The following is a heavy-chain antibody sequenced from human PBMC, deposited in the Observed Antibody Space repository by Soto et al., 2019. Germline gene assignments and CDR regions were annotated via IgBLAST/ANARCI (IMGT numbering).Heavy chain of an antibody. CDR2: INCYNGNT. V-gene: IGHV1-18*01. CDR1: GYTFINNG. CDR3: ARGGDYLDY. Sequence: GASVKVSCKASGYTFINNGISWVRQAPGQGLGWMGWINCYNGNTKYAQMFQGRVTMTKDTSTSTVYMEMRSLRSDDTAVYYCARGGDYLDYWGQGTLVTVSS. J-gene: IGHJ4*02. D-gene: IGHD1-26*01.